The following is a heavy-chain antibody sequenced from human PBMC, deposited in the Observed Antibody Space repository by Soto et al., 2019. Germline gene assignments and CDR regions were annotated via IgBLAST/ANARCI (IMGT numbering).Heavy chain of an antibody. CDR3: AKHRLARGIDY. D-gene: IGHD3-10*01. J-gene: IGHJ4*02. CDR2: VDSAGST. Sequence: LRLSCVASGFTFSNYDMSWVRQAPGKGLEWVSTVDSAGSTYYADSVTGRFTISRDNSRNTLSLQMNSLRAEDTAVYYCAKHRLARGIDYWGQGTPVTVSS. V-gene: IGHV3-23*01. CDR1: GFTFSNYD.